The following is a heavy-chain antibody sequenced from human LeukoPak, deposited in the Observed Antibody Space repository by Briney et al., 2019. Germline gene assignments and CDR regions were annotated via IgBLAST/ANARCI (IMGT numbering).Heavy chain of an antibody. CDR3: ARDGVAALDY. CDR1: GFTFSSYG. CDR2: IWYDGSNK. V-gene: IGHV3-33*01. D-gene: IGHD5-12*01. J-gene: IGHJ4*02. Sequence: GRSLRLSCAASGFTFSSYGMHWVRQAPGKGLEWVAVIWYDGSNKYYADSVKGRFTISRDNSKNTLYLQMNSLGAEDTAVYYCARDGVAALDYWGQGTLVTVSS.